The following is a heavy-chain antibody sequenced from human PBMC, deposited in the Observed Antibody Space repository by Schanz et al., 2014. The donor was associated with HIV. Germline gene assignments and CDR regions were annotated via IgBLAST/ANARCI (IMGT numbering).Heavy chain of an antibody. D-gene: IGHD1-26*01. CDR3: ARERVGAIDC. CDR1: GFTFSRYA. CDR2: ISFDGSKK. J-gene: IGHJ4*02. Sequence: QVQLVESGGGVVQPGRSLRLSCAASGFTFSRYAMHWVRQPPGKGLDWVAVISFDGSKKYYADSVKGRFTISRDDSRNTHILQMNSMRAAYTAIYFGARERVGAIDCWGQGTLVTVSS. V-gene: IGHV3-30-3*01.